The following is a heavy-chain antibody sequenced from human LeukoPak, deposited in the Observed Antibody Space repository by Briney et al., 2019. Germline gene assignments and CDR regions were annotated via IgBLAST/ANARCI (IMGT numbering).Heavy chain of an antibody. CDR1: GGSISSYY. CDR2: IYYSGYT. V-gene: IGHV4-59*12. D-gene: IGHD3-22*01. J-gene: IGHJ4*02. Sequence: SETLSLTCTVSGGSISSYYWSWIRQPPGKGLEWIGYIYYSGYTNYNPSLKSRVTMSVDTSKNQFSLRLNSVTAADTAVYYCARGSGDYDSSGYIPEAYFDYWGQGTLVTVSS. CDR3: ARGSGDYDSSGYIPEAYFDY.